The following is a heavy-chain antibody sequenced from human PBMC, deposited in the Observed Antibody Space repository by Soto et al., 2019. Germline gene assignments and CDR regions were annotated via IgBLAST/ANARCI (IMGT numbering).Heavy chain of an antibody. V-gene: IGHV3-11*06. D-gene: IGHD6-13*01. J-gene: IGHJ6*02. CDR2: ISSSSSYT. CDR3: ARDDVSRGIIAAAGTSGYYYGMDV. Sequence: PGGSLRLSCAASGFTFSDYYMSWIRQAPGKGLEGVSYISSSSSYTNYADSVKGRFTISRDNAKNSLYLQMNSLRAEDTAVYYCARDDVSRGIIAAAGTSGYYYGMDVWGQGTTVTVSS. CDR1: GFTFSDYY.